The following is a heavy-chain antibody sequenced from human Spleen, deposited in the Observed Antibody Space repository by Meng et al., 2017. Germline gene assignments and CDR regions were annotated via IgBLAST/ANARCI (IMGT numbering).Heavy chain of an antibody. CDR3: ARDYGDYVLYWYFDL. D-gene: IGHD4-17*01. Sequence: GESPKTPRAASGFTLSSYWMHWVRQAPGKGLVWVSRINSDGRSTSYADSVKGRFTISRDNAKNTLYLQMNSLSAEDTAVYYCARDYGDYVLYWYFDLWGRGTLVTVSS. CDR2: INSDGRST. V-gene: IGHV3-74*01. CDR1: GFTLSSYW. J-gene: IGHJ2*01.